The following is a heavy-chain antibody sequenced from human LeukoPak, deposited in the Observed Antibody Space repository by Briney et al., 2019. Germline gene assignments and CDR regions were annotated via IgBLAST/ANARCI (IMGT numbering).Heavy chain of an antibody. V-gene: IGHV4-4*07. CDR1: GGSISSYY. CDR3: ARDVGYYGSGSYYKRRSGRWWFDP. D-gene: IGHD3-10*01. J-gene: IGHJ5*02. Sequence: SGTLSLTCTVSGGSISSYYWSWIRQPAGKGLEWIGRIYTSGSTNYNPSLKSRVTMSVDTSKNQFSLKLSSVTAADTAVYYCARDVGYYGSGSYYKRRSGRWWFDPWGQGTLVTVSS. CDR2: IYTSGST.